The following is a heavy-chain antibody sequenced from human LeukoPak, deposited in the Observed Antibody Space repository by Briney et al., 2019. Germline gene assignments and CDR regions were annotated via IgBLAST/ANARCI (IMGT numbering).Heavy chain of an antibody. CDR3: AAEGSRGWNEFL. CDR1: GFTFSSYS. J-gene: IGHJ4*02. D-gene: IGHD6-19*01. CDR2: ISSSSSYI. V-gene: IGHV3-21*01. Sequence: GGSLRLSCAASGFTFSSYSMNWVRQAPGKGLEWVSSISSSSSYIYYADSVKGRFTISRDNAKNSLYLQMNSLRAEDTAVYYCAAEGSRGWNEFLWGQGTLVTVSS.